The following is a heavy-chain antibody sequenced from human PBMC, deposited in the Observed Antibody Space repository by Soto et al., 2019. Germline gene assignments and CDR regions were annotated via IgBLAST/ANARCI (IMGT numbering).Heavy chain of an antibody. D-gene: IGHD1-26*01. J-gene: IGHJ6*02. Sequence: GGSLRLSCAASGFTFSSYGMHWVRQAPGKGLEWVAVISYDGSNKYYADSVKGRFTISRDNSKNTLYLQMNSLRAEDAAVYYCAKDGPLASLDYYCGMDVWGQGTTVTVSS. CDR3: AKDGPLASLDYYCGMDV. V-gene: IGHV3-30*18. CDR2: ISYDGSNK. CDR1: GFTFSSYG.